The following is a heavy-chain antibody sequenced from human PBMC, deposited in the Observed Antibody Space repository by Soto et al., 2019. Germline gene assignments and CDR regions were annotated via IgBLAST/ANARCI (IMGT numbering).Heavy chain of an antibody. CDR2: IIPIFGTA. Sequence: GASVKVSCKASGVTFSRYAISWVRQAPGQGLEWMGGIIPIFGTANYAQKFQGRVTITADKSTSTAYMELSSLRSEDTAVYYCARMGSYPDYFDYWGQGTLVTVSS. CDR3: ARMGSYPDYFDY. CDR1: GVTFSRYA. V-gene: IGHV1-69*06. J-gene: IGHJ4*02. D-gene: IGHD1-26*01.